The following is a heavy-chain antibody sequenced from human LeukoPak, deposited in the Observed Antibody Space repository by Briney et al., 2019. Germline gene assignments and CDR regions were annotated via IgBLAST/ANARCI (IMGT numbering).Heavy chain of an antibody. V-gene: IGHV4-59*01. CDR3: ARDRDSSGWFDY. CDR2: IYYSGSA. CDR1: GGSTSGFY. D-gene: IGHD6-19*01. J-gene: IGHJ4*02. Sequence: KPSETPSPTCTVPGGSTSGFYWGWIRQPPPEGLEWIGFIYYSGSANYNPSLKSRVTMSVDTSKNQFSLKLSSVTAADTAFYYCARDRDSSGWFDYWGQGTLVTVSS.